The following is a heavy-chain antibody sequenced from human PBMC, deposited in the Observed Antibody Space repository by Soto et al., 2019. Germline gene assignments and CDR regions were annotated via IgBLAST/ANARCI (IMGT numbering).Heavy chain of an antibody. CDR2: ISYDGTDE. J-gene: IGHJ6*02. CDR3: AKDIISGSSYYFYGMDA. D-gene: IGHD2-15*01. V-gene: IGHV3-30*18. Sequence: GGSLRLSCAASGFTFSSYGIHWVRQAPGKGLEWVAVISYDGTDEYYAESVKGRFSISRDNSKNTLYLQINSLRAEDTAVYHCAKDIISGSSYYFYGMDAWGQGTKVTVAS. CDR1: GFTFSSYG.